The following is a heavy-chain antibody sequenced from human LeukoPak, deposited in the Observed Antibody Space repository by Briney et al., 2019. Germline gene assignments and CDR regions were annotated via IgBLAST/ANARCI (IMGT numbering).Heavy chain of an antibody. CDR2: IYHSGST. Sequence: PSETLSLTCAVSGGSISSSNWWSWVRQPPGKGLEWIGEIYHSGSTNYNPSLKSRVTISVDKSKNQFSLKLSSVTAADTAVYYCARDVLPAGDAFDIWGQGTMVTVSS. J-gene: IGHJ3*02. CDR3: ARDVLPAGDAFDI. CDR1: GGSISSSNW. D-gene: IGHD1-14*01. V-gene: IGHV4-4*02.